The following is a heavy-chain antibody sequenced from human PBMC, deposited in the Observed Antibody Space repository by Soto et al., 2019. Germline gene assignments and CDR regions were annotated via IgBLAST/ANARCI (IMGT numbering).Heavy chain of an antibody. CDR1: GITFSSYA. Sequence: EVQLLESGGGLVQPGESLRLSCAASGITFSSYAMNWVRQAPGKGLEWVASISGSGGITHYADSVKGRFTISRDNSNNTLNLQMNTLRAEDTAIYYCAKEVGTTFGWFDPWGQGTLVTVSS. CDR2: ISGSGGIT. V-gene: IGHV3-23*01. D-gene: IGHD3-16*01. CDR3: AKEVGTTFGWFDP. J-gene: IGHJ5*02.